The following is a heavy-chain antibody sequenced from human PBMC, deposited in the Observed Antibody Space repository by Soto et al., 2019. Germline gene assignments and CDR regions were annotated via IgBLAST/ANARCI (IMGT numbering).Heavy chain of an antibody. D-gene: IGHD3-9*01. CDR2: ISAYNGNT. V-gene: IGHV1-18*01. Sequence: ASVKVSCKASGYTFTSYGISWVRQAPGQGLEWMGWISAYNGNTNYAQKLQGRVTMTTGTSTSTAYMELRSLRSDDTAVYYCARVLGYYDILTGSPPFDYCGHGTLVTVS. CDR3: ARVLGYYDILTGSPPFDY. J-gene: IGHJ4*01. CDR1: GYTFTSYG.